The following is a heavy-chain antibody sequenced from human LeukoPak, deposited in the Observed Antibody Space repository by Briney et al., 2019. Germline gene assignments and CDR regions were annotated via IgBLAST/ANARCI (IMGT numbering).Heavy chain of an antibody. CDR2: INSDGTST. Sequence: GGSLRLSCAASGFTFRSYATSWVRQAPGEGLEWVSRINSDGTSTSYADSVKGRFTISRDNAKNTLFLHVNSLRAEDTALYYCAREYGDYDFDYWGQGTLVTVSS. D-gene: IGHD4-17*01. J-gene: IGHJ4*02. CDR1: GFTFRSYA. CDR3: AREYGDYDFDY. V-gene: IGHV3-74*01.